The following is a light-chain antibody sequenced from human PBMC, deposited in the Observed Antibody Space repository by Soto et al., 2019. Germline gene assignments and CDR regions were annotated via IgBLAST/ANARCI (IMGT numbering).Light chain of an antibody. V-gene: IGKV3-15*01. Sequence: EVLMTQFPATLSVSPGERVTLSCRASQSVRGDLAWFQQKPGKSPRLLIYGTSTRASGVPDRFSGSGSGTDFTLTINSLRSEDFAVYYCQQCNNWKWRCGQWTKVDIK. CDR2: GTS. CDR1: QSVRGD. J-gene: IGKJ1*01. CDR3: QQCNNWKWR.